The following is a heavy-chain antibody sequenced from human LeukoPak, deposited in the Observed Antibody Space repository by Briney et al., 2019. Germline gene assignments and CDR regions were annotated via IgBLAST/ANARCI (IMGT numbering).Heavy chain of an antibody. CDR2: ISAYNGNT. CDR3: ARQGLEYYYYYMDV. CDR1: GYTFTSYG. J-gene: IGHJ6*03. Sequence: GASVTVSCKASGYTFTSYGISWVRQAPGQGLEWTGWISAYNGNTNYAQKLQGRVTMTTDTSTSTAYMELRSLRSDDTAVYYCARQGLEYYYYYMDVWGKGTTVTVSS. D-gene: IGHD3-3*01. V-gene: IGHV1-18*01.